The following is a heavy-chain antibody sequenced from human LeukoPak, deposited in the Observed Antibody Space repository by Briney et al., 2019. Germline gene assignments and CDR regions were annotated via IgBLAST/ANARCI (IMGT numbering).Heavy chain of an antibody. CDR1: GFTFSSYA. CDR3: ARDGSELLRYDY. J-gene: IGHJ4*02. V-gene: IGHV3-30-3*01. Sequence: GGSLRLSCAASGFTFSSYAMHWVRQAPGKGLEWVAVISYDGSNKYYADSVKGRFTISRDNSKNTLYLQMNSLRAEDTAVYYCARDGSELLRYDYWGQGTLVTVSS. CDR2: ISYDGSNK. D-gene: IGHD3-9*01.